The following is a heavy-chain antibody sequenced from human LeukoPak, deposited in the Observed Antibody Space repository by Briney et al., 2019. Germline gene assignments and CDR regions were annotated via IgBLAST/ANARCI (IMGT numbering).Heavy chain of an antibody. CDR1: GYTFTSYY. V-gene: IGHV1-46*01. CDR3: ARIRDGYNDAYDL. J-gene: IGHJ3*01. CDR2: INPSGGST. D-gene: IGHD5-24*01. Sequence: ASVKVSCKASGYTFTSYYMHWVRQAPGQGLEWMGIINPSGGSTSYAQKFQGRVTLTRDTSTSTVYMELSSLRSEDTAIYYCARIRDGYNDAYDLWGQGTVVTVPS.